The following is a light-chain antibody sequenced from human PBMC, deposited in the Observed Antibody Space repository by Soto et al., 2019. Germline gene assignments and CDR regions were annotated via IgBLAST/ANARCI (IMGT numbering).Light chain of an antibody. J-gene: IGKJ2*01. CDR2: DAS. Sequence: DIQMTQSPSPLSASIGDRVTITCRASQSIDNWLAWYQQKPGKAPQLLIYDASRVKTGVPSRFAATGSGTEFTLTINTLQADDSATYFCQHYHGYPYTFGPGTK. V-gene: IGKV1-5*01. CDR3: QHYHGYPYT. CDR1: QSIDNW.